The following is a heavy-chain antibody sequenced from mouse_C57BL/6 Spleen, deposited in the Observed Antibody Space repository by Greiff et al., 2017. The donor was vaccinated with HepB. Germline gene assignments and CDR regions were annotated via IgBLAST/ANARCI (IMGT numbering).Heavy chain of an antibody. CDR3: ARLDYGNYGEGAMDY. CDR1: GFTFSSYG. V-gene: IGHV5-6*01. J-gene: IGHJ4*01. CDR2: ISSGGSYT. D-gene: IGHD2-1*01. Sequence: EVQGVESGGDLVKPGGSLKLSCAASGFTFSSYGMSWVRQTPDKRLEWVATISSGGSYTYYPDSVKGRFTISRDNAKNTLYLQMSSLKSEDTAMYYCARLDYGNYGEGAMDYWGQGTSVTVSS.